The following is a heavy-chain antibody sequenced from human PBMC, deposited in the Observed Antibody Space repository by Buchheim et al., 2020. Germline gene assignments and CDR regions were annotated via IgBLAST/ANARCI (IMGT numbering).Heavy chain of an antibody. V-gene: IGHV3-23*01. CDR3: AKDGTLAAAATTYFNY. D-gene: IGHD6-13*01. J-gene: IGHJ4*02. Sequence: ELQLLESRGGLAQPGGSLRLSCAASGFTFSSYAMSWVRQAPGKGLEWVSVISGSGGDRYYADSVKGRFTISRDNSKNTLYLQMNSLRAEDTAVYYCAKDGTLAAAATTYFNYWGQGTL. CDR2: ISGSGGDR. CDR1: GFTFSSYA.